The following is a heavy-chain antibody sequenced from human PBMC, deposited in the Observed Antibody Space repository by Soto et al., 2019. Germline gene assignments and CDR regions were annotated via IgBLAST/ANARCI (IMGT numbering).Heavy chain of an antibody. CDR3: ARVEFGGWYEPFFDY. V-gene: IGHV3-7*01. D-gene: IGHD6-19*01. CDR2: IKQDGSEK. J-gene: IGHJ4*02. CDR1: GFTFSSYW. Sequence: GGSLRLSCAASGFTFSSYWMSWVRQAPGKGLEWVANIKQDGSEKYYVDSVKGRFTISRDNAKNSPYLQMNSLRAEDTAVYYCARVEFGGWYEPFFDYWGQGTLVTVSS.